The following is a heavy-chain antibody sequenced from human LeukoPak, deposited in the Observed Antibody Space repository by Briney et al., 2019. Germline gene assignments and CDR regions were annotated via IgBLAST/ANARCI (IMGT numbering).Heavy chain of an antibody. CDR3: ARDPYGDYSPIYFDY. J-gene: IGHJ4*02. V-gene: IGHV3-7*01. CDR1: GFTFTTYW. D-gene: IGHD4-17*01. Sequence: GGSLRLSCAASGFTFTTYWMSWVRQAPGKGLEWVANIRQDESEKYYVDSVKGRFTISRDNTKKSLYLQMNSLRAEDTAVYYCARDPYGDYSPIYFDYWGQGTLVTVSS. CDR2: IRQDESEK.